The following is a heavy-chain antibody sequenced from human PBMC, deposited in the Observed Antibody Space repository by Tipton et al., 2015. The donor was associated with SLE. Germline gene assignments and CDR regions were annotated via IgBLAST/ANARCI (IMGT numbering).Heavy chain of an antibody. Sequence: TLSLTCTVSGGSISRGSYYWSWIRQPAGKGLEWIGRIYTSGTTNYNPSLKSRVTISLDTSKNQFSLKLTSVTAADPAVYYCARLIAASGGSWFDPWGQGTLVTVSS. D-gene: IGHD6-13*01. J-gene: IGHJ5*02. V-gene: IGHV4-61*02. CDR2: IYTSGTT. CDR3: ARLIAASGGSWFDP. CDR1: GGSISRGSYY.